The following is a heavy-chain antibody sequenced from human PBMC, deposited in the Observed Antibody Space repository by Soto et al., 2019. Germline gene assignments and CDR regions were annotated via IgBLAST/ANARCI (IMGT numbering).Heavy chain of an antibody. CDR1: GFTFSGYS. CDR3: AREDILGVRSFDY. V-gene: IGHV3-48*02. CDR2: ISSGSKTI. D-gene: IGHD3-9*01. J-gene: IGHJ4*02. Sequence: EVQLVESGGGLVQWGGSLRLSCAASGFTFSGYSVNWVRQAPGKGLEWVSYISSGSKTIYYAESVEGRFTVSRDNARNSQYLQMNSLRDEDTAVYYCAREDILGVRSFDYWGQGTLVTVSS.